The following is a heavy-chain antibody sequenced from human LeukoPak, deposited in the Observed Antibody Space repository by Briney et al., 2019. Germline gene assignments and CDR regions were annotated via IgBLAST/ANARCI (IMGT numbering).Heavy chain of an antibody. CDR3: ARDHCTNGVCSTFDY. CDR2: INPNSGGT. CDR1: GYTFTGYY. D-gene: IGHD2-8*01. Sequence: AASVKVSCKASGYTFTGYYMHWVRQAPGQGLEWMGRINPNSGGTNYARKFQGRVTMTRDTSISTAYMELSRLRSDDTAVYYCARDHCTNGVCSTFDYWGQGTLVTVSS. V-gene: IGHV1-2*06. J-gene: IGHJ4*02.